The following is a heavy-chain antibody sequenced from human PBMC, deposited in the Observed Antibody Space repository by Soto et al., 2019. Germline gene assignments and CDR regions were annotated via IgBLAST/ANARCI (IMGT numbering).Heavy chain of an antibody. CDR1: GYSFSSYW. D-gene: IGHD6-6*01. J-gene: IGHJ1*01. V-gene: IGHV5-51*01. CDR2: IYPGDSDV. CDR3: SKFKYSTSVRYLQH. Sequence: GESLKISCEGSGYSFSSYWIAWVRQMPGKGLEWMGIIYPGDSDVRYSPSFQGQVTISADKSISTAYLQWTSLKASDTAIYYCSKFKYSTSVRYLQHWGQGTPVTVSS.